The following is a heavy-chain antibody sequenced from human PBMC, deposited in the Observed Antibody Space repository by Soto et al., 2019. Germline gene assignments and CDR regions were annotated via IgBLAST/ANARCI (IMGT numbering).Heavy chain of an antibody. CDR3: ARFWRITFGGIPLDY. CDR1: GFTFGSYW. Sequence: GGSLRLSCAASGFTFGSYWMTWVRQAPGKGLEWVANIKQDGSEKYYMDSVKGRFTISRDNAQNSLYLQMNSLRAEDTAVYYCARFWRITFGGIPLDYWGQGTLVTVSS. V-gene: IGHV3-7*01. J-gene: IGHJ4*02. D-gene: IGHD3-16*01. CDR2: IKQDGSEK.